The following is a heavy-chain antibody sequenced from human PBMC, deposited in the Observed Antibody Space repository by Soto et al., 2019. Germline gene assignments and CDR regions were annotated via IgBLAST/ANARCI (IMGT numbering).Heavy chain of an antibody. D-gene: IGHD1-26*01. CDR1: GGVFRNYA. J-gene: IGHJ5*01. Sequence: QVQLVQSGAEVKKPGSSVKVSCKASGGVFRNYAINWVRQAPGQGLEWMGGIIPVFGTADYPQKFQGRVTITADESTTTAYMELTSLKTEDTAVYFCAGHRWGSYSFDSWGQGTLVTVAS. V-gene: IGHV1-69*01. CDR2: IIPVFGTA. CDR3: AGHRWGSYSFDS.